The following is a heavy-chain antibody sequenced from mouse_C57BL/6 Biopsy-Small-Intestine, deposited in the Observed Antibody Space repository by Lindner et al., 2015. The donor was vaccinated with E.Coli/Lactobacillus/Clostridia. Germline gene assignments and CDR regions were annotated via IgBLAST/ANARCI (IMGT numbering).Heavy chain of an antibody. D-gene: IGHD3-3*01. CDR2: MNPKKGDT. J-gene: IGHJ4*01. CDR3: ATRGAHWVDY. CDR1: GYTFTDYD. V-gene: IGHV1S29*02. Sequence: SVKVSCKASGYTFTDYDIKWMRQTAGQGLEYMGWMNPKKGDTGYAQKFQGRVTMTRDTSTDTAYMELRSLTSEDTGVYYCATRGAHWVDYWGQGSPVTVSS.